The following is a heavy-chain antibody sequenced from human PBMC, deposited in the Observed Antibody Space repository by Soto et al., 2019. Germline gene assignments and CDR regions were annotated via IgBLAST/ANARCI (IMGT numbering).Heavy chain of an antibody. D-gene: IGHD3-22*01. V-gene: IGHV4-31*02. Sequence: GSTYYNPSLKSRVTISVDTSKNQFSLKLSSVTAADTAVYYCARDRRIVVPQYYYYGMDVWGQGTTVTVSS. J-gene: IGHJ6*02. CDR2: GST. CDR3: ARDRRIVVPQYYYYGMDV.